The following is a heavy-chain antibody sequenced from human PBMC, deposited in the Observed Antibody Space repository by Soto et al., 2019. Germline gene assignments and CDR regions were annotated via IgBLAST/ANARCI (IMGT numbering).Heavy chain of an antibody. CDR1: GFSIISSSYY. Sequence: SDTLSLTFTFPGFSIISSSYYWGWIRQPPGKGLEWIGSIYYSGSTYYNPSLKSRVTISVDTSKNQFSLKLSSVTAADTAVYYCASQDSYYYYYGMDVWGQGTTVT. V-gene: IGHV4-39*01. J-gene: IGHJ6*02. D-gene: IGHD2-15*01. CDR3: ASQDSYYYYYGMDV. CDR2: IYYSGST.